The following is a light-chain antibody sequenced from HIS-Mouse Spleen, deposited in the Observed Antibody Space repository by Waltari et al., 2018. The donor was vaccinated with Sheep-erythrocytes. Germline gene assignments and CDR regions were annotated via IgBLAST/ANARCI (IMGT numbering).Light chain of an antibody. CDR1: SSDVGGYNY. V-gene: IGLV2-11*01. Sequence: QSALTQPRSVSGSPGQSVTISCTGTSSDVGGYNYGSCYQQHPGKAPKLMIYDVSTRPSGVPDRFSGSKSGNTASLTISGLQAEDEADYYCCSYAGSYNHVFATGTKLTVL. CDR3: CSYAGSYNHV. J-gene: IGLJ1*01. CDR2: DVS.